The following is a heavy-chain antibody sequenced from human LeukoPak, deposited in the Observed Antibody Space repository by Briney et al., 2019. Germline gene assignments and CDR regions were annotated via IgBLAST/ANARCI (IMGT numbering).Heavy chain of an antibody. CDR2: ISSSGSTI. CDR3: ARVSIALAGLYYYYGMDV. Sequence: PGGSLRLPCAASGFTFSSYAMSWVRHAPGKGLEWVSYISSSGSTIYYADSVKGRFTISRDNAKNSLYLQMNSLRAEDTAVYYCARVSIALAGLYYYYGMDVWGQGTTVTVSS. J-gene: IGHJ6*02. D-gene: IGHD6-19*01. CDR1: GFTFSSYA. V-gene: IGHV3-48*03.